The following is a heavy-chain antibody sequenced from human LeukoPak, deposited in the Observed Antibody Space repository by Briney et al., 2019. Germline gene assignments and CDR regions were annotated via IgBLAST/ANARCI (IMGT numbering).Heavy chain of an antibody. CDR1: GGSISSSSYY. D-gene: IGHD6-13*01. CDR2: IYYSGST. J-gene: IGHJ4*02. V-gene: IGHV4-39*01. CDR3: ARRGPSSSAYYFDY. Sequence: NPSETLSLTCTVSGGSISSSSYYWGWIRQPPGKGLEWIGSIYYSGSTYYNPSLKSRVTVSVDTSKDQFSLKLSSVTAADTAVYYCARRGPSSSAYYFDYWGQGTLVTVSS.